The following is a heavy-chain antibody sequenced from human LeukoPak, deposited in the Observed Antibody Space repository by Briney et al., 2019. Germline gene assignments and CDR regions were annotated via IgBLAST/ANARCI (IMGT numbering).Heavy chain of an antibody. V-gene: IGHV3-30*18. J-gene: IGHJ4*02. D-gene: IGHD3-9*01. CDR1: GFTFSSYG. CDR2: ISYDGSNK. CDR3: AKAFFYDILTGLLDY. Sequence: GGSLRLSCAASGFTFSSYGMHWVRQAPGKGLEWVAVISYDGSNKYYADSVKGRFTISRDNSKNTLYLQMNSLRAEDTAVYYCAKAFFYDILTGLLDYWGQGTLVTVSS.